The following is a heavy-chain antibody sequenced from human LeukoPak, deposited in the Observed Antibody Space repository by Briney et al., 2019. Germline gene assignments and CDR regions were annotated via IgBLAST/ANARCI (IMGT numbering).Heavy chain of an antibody. CDR2: ISSSSSYI. V-gene: IGHV3-21*01. J-gene: IGHJ4*02. D-gene: IGHD4-17*01. Sequence: ETLSLTCAVYGGSFSGYYWSWVRQAPGKGLEWVSSISSSSSYIYYADSVKGRFTISRDNAKNSLFLQMNSLRAEDTAVYYCARVKSLGDYVYDYWGQGTLVTVSS. CDR1: GGSFSGYY. CDR3: ARVKSLGDYVYDY.